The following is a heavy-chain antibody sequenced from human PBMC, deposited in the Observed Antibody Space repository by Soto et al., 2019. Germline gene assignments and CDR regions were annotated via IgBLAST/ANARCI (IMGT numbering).Heavy chain of an antibody. V-gene: IGHV5-51*01. J-gene: IGHJ6*02. D-gene: IGHD3-9*01. Sequence: GESLNLACKGSGYSFTSYWIGWVRQMPGKGLEWMGISYPGDADTRYSPSLQGQVTISADKSISTAYLQWSSLKASDTAMYYCARYGEEDDFLTGYGGMDGWGQEHTVT. CDR2: SYPGDADT. CDR1: GYSFTSYW. CDR3: ARYGEEDDFLTGYGGMDG.